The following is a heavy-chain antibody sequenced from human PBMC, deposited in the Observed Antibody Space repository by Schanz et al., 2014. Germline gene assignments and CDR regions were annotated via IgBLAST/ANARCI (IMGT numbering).Heavy chain of an antibody. CDR3: AKVWGSDYFYPFDY. J-gene: IGHJ4*02. Sequence: EVQLLASGGGLVQPGGSLRLTCLTSGFTFNNYDMNWVRLVPGKGLECVSGISGGGGSAYYADSVKGRFTISRDNSKNTLYLQMSSLRAEDTAVYYCAKVWGSDYFYPFDYWGQGTLVTVSS. CDR2: ISGGGGSA. D-gene: IGHD3-22*01. CDR1: GFTFNNYD. V-gene: IGHV3-23*01.